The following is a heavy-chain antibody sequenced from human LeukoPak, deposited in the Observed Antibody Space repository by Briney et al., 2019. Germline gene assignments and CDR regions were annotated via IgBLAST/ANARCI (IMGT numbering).Heavy chain of an antibody. CDR1: GYTFTGYY. CDR3: ARAAVGLGYYYYYYMDV. J-gene: IGHJ6*03. V-gene: IGHV1-18*04. D-gene: IGHD3-10*01. CDR2: ISAYNGNT. Sequence: ASVKVSCKASGYTFTGYYMHWVRQAPGQGLEWMGWISAYNGNTNYAQTLQGRVTMTTDTSTSTAYMELRSLRSDDTAVYYCARAAVGLGYYYYYYMDVWGKGTTVTVSS.